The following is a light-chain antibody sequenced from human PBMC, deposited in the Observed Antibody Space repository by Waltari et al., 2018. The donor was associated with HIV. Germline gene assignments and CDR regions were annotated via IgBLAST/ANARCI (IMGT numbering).Light chain of an antibody. CDR2: DAS. Sequence: EVPLTHSPATLSLSPGESATLSCRASQRISGAVAWYQQKPGQAPRLLIYDASRRYTGIPVRFRGSGSGTDFTLTISSLEPEDFAIYYCQQGSGWPPAFSFGGGTRVDIK. CDR1: QRISGA. J-gene: IGKJ4*01. V-gene: IGKV3-11*01. CDR3: QQGSGWPPAFS.